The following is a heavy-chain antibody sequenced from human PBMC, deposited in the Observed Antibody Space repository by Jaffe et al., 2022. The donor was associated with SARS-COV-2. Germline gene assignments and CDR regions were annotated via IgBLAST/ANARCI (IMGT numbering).Heavy chain of an antibody. J-gene: IGHJ6*02. CDR3: ARELSVTKDSGGMDV. CDR1: GFTFSSYA. D-gene: IGHD4-17*01. Sequence: QVQLVESGGGVVQPGRSLRLSCAASGFTFSSYAMHWVRQAPGKGLEWVAVISYDGSNKYYADSVKGRFTISRDNSKNTLYLQMNSLRAEDTAVYYCARELSVTKDSGGMDVWGQGTTVTVSS. CDR2: ISYDGSNK. V-gene: IGHV3-30-3*01.